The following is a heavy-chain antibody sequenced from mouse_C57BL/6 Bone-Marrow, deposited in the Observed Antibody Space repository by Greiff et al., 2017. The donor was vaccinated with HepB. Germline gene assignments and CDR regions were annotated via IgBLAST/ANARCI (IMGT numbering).Heavy chain of an antibody. V-gene: IGHV5-6*02. CDR3: ARRELVYFDY. CDR2: ISSGGSYT. J-gene: IGHJ2*01. Sequence: EVKLQESGGDLVKPGGSLKLSCAASGFTFSSYGMSWVRQTPDKRLEWVATISSGGSYTYYPDSVKGRFTISRDNAKNTLYLQMSSLKSEDTAMYYCARRELVYFDYWGQGTTLTVSS. CDR1: GFTFSSYG. D-gene: IGHD4-1*01.